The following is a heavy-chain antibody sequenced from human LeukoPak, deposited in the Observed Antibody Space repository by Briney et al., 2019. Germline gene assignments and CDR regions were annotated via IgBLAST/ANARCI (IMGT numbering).Heavy chain of an antibody. V-gene: IGHV4-59*01. CDR1: GGTISSYD. J-gene: IGHJ4*02. CDR3: ARDPTTVVTPGYFDY. D-gene: IGHD4-17*01. CDR2: IYYSGST. Sequence: AGTLSLTCTVSGGTISSYDWSWIRQPPGKGLEWIGYIYYSGSTNYNASLKSRVTISVDTSKNQFSLKLSSVTAADTAVYYCARDPTTVVTPGYFDYWGQGTLVTVSS.